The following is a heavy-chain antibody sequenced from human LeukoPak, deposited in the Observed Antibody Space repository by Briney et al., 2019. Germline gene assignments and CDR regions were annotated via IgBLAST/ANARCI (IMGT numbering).Heavy chain of an antibody. CDR2: ISGSGGST. V-gene: IGHV3-23*01. CDR3: AKDPNTRAARPNWFDP. J-gene: IGHJ5*02. CDR1: GFTFSSYA. Sequence: GGSLRLSCAASGFTFSSYAMSWVRQAPGKGLEWVSAISGSGGSTYYADSVKGRFTISRDNSKNTLYLQMNSLRAEDTAVYYCAKDPNTRAARPNWFDPWGQGTLVTVSS. D-gene: IGHD6-6*01.